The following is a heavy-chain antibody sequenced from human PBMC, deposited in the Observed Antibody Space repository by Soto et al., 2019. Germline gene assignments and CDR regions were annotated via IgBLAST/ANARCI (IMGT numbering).Heavy chain of an antibody. Sequence: QVQLVQSGAEVKKPGSSVKVSCKASGGTFSSYAISWVRQAPGQGLEWMRGIIPIFGTANYAQKFQGRVTITADESTSTAYMELSSLRSEDTAVYYCARGGAAAGKVPYYYYGMDVWGQGTTVTVSS. CDR3: ARGGAAAGKVPYYYYGMDV. CDR2: IIPIFGTA. D-gene: IGHD6-13*01. V-gene: IGHV1-69*01. J-gene: IGHJ6*02. CDR1: GGTFSSYA.